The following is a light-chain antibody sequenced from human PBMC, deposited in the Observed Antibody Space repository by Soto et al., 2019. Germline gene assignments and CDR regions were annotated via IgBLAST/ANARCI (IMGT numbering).Light chain of an antibody. CDR3: QQYDNAVWT. J-gene: IGKJ1*01. V-gene: IGKV3-15*01. Sequence: EIVMTQSPATLSVSPGERATLSCRASQSVSSNFAWYQQKPGQAPRLLIYDASTRATGIPARFSGSGSGTDFTLTISRLEPEDFAVYYCQQYDNAVWTFGQGTKVDIK. CDR1: QSVSSN. CDR2: DAS.